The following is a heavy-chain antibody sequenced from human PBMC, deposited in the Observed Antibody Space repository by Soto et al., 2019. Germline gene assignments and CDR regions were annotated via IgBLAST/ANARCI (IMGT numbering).Heavy chain of an antibody. D-gene: IGHD3-3*01. V-gene: IGHV4-59*01. CDR2: IYYSGST. CDR1: GGSISSYY. J-gene: IGHJ6*03. Sequence: QVQLQESGPGLVKPSETLSLTCTVSGGSISSYYWSWIRQPPGKGLEWIGYIYYSGSTNYNPSLTSRVTISVDTSKNQFSLKLSSVTAADTAVYYCARDGRDYDFWSGYYTPGYYYYYMDVWGKGTTVTVSS. CDR3: ARDGRDYDFWSGYYTPGYYYYYMDV.